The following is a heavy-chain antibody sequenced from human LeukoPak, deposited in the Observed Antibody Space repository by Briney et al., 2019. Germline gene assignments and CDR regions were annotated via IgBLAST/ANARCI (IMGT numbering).Heavy chain of an antibody. Sequence: GGSLRLSCAASGFTFSSYAMSWVRQAPGKGLEWVSAISGSGGSTYYADSVKGRFTISRDNSKNTLYLQMNSLRAEDTAVYYCANGRNYDIYPPFDYWGQGTLVTVSS. CDR1: GFTFSSYA. J-gene: IGHJ4*02. D-gene: IGHD3-9*01. CDR3: ANGRNYDIYPPFDY. CDR2: ISGSGGST. V-gene: IGHV3-23*01.